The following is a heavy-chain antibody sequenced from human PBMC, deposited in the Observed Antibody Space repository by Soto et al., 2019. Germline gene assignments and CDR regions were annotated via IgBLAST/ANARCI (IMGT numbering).Heavy chain of an antibody. CDR3: VCGWYGKDC. D-gene: IGHD6-19*01. Sequence: QVQLVESGGGVVQPGRSLRLSCAASGFTFSSYGMHWVRQAPGKGLEWVAVISYDGSNKYYADSVKGRFTISRDNSKNTLYLQMNSLRAEDTAVYYCVCGWYGKDCWGQGTLVSVSS. J-gene: IGHJ4*02. CDR2: ISYDGSNK. CDR1: GFTFSSYG. V-gene: IGHV3-30*03.